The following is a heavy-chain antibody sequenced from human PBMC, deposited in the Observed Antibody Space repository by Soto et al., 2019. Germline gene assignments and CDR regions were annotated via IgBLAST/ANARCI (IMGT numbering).Heavy chain of an antibody. J-gene: IGHJ4*02. V-gene: IGHV1-58*01. CDR2: VLVGSGNT. CDR3: ATDRSYDSGRI. Sequence: SVKVSCKASGFTFTSAAVQWVRQARGQRLEWIGWVLVGSGNTKYAQKLQERVIITRDMATSTAYMELSSLTSDDTALYYCATDRSYDSGRIWGRGTLVTVSS. D-gene: IGHD3-22*01. CDR1: GFTFTSAA.